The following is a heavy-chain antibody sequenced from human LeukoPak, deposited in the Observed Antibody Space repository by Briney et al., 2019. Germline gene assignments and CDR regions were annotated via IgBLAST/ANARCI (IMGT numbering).Heavy chain of an antibody. J-gene: IGHJ4*02. CDR2: IYYSGST. V-gene: IGHV4-59*01. CDR1: GGSISCYY. Sequence: SETLSLTCTVSGGSISCYYWSWIRQPPGKGLAWIGYIYYSGSTNYNPSLKSRVTISVDTSKNQFSLKLSSVTAADTAVYYCAGERENDSIGYDYWGQGTLVTVSS. CDR3: AGERENDSIGYDY. D-gene: IGHD3-22*01.